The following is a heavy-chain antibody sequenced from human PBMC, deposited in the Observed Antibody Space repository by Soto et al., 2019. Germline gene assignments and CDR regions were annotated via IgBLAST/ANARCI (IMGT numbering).Heavy chain of an antibody. CDR3: ARMGDFWSGPGELDP. CDR2: VYYNGFT. D-gene: IGHD3-3*01. J-gene: IGHJ5*02. CDR1: GGSISSSNYY. V-gene: IGHV4-39*01. Sequence: QLQLRESGPGLVKPSETLSLTCTVSGGSISSSNYYWAWIRQSPGKGLEWIGSVYYNGFTYYNPSLRCRVTISVDTSKNQFSLKLTSVTAADTAGYYCARMGDFWSGPGELDPWGQGTLVTVSS.